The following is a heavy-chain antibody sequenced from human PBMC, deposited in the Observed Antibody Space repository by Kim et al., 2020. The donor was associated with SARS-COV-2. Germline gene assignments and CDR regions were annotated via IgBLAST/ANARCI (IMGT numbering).Heavy chain of an antibody. Sequence: GGSLRLSCAAAGFTFSSYAMSWVRQAPGKGLEWVSTISVSGGTYYADSVKGRFTISRDNSKNMLYLQMNSLRAEDTAGYYCAKSLSGWTSYYYWGQGTLVTVSS. CDR1: GFTFSSYA. J-gene: IGHJ4*02. CDR2: ISVSGGT. D-gene: IGHD6-19*01. CDR3: AKSLSGWTSYYY. V-gene: IGHV3-23*01.